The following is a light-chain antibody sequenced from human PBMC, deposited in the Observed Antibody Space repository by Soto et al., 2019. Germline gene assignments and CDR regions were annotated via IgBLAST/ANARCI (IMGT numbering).Light chain of an antibody. CDR2: SAS. J-gene: IGKJ5*01. CDR3: QQYNNWPPIT. Sequence: VMTQSPDPLSVSPGARAPLSCRASQTIGSNVAWYQQKPGQAPRLLIYSASTRATGIPARFSGSGSGTEFTLTISSLQSEDLAVYYCQQYNNWPPITFGQGTRLEIK. CDR1: QTIGSN. V-gene: IGKV3-15*01.